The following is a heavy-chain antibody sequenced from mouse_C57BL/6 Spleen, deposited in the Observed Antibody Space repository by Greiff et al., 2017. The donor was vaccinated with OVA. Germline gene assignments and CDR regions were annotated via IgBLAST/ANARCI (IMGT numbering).Heavy chain of an antibody. V-gene: IGHV1-74*01. CDR1: GYTFTSYW. D-gene: IGHD1-1*01. CDR2: IHPSDSDT. Sequence: QVQLQQPGAELVKPGASVKVSCKASGYTFTSYWMHWVKQRPGQGLEWIGRIHPSDSDTNYNQKFKGKATLTVDKSSSTAYMQLSSLTSEDSAVDYCAVITTVVATPAYWGQGTLVTVSA. J-gene: IGHJ3*01. CDR3: AVITTVVATPAY.